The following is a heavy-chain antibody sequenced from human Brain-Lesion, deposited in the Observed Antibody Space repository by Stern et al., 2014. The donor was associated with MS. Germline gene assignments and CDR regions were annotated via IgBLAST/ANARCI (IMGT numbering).Heavy chain of an antibody. V-gene: IGHV4-30-2*01. Sequence: QVQLQESGSGLVKPSQTLSLTCVVSGGSIGSGGHSWGWIRQPPGQGLEWVGYIYHSGSTFYNPSLESRVTISIDRSKNQFSLKLISVTAADAAVYYCARTSVVTPSDDVFDIWGQGTMVTVSS. CDR3: ARTSVVTPSDDVFDI. CDR2: IYHSGST. D-gene: IGHD4-23*01. J-gene: IGHJ3*02. CDR1: GGSIGSGGHS.